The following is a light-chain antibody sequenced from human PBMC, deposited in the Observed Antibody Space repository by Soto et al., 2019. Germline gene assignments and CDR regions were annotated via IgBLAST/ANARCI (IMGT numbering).Light chain of an antibody. V-gene: IGKV3-15*01. CDR2: GAS. CDR1: QSVSSN. CDR3: QHYSNWPPWT. Sequence: EIVMTQSPATLSVSPGERATLSCRASQSVSSNLAWHQQKPGQAPRLLIYGASTRAAGIPARFSGSGSGTEFTLTISSLQSEDFAVYYCQHYSNWPPWTFGQGTKVEIK. J-gene: IGKJ1*01.